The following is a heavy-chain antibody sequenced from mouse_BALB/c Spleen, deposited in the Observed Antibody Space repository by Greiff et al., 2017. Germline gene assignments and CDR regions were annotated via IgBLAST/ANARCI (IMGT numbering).Heavy chain of an antibody. CDR3: ARNLYAMDY. J-gene: IGHJ4*01. V-gene: IGHV3-6*02. CDR1: GYSITSGYF. Sequence: VQLKESGPGLVKPSQSLSLTCSVTGYSITSGYFWNWVRQFPGNKLEWMGYISYDGSNNYNPSLKNRISITRDTSKNQFFLKLNSVTTEDTATYYCARNLYAMDYWGQGTSVTVSS. CDR2: ISYDGSN.